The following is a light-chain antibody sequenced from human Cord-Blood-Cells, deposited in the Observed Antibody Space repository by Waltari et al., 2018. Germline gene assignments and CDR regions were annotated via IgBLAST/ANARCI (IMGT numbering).Light chain of an antibody. Sequence: QSALTQPASVSGSPGQSITISCTGTSSDVGGYNYVSWYQQHPGKAPKLMSYDVSNRPSGVSNRFSGSKSGNTASLTISGLQAEDEADYYCSSYTGSSTVVFGGGTKLTVL. V-gene: IGLV2-14*01. CDR3: SSYTGSSTVV. CDR2: DVS. CDR1: SSDVGGYNY. J-gene: IGLJ2*01.